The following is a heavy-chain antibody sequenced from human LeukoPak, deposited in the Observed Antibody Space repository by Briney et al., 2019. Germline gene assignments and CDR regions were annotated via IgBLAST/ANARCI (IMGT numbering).Heavy chain of an antibody. CDR1: GGSISSHY. Sequence: KPSETLSLTCTVSGGSISSHYWSWIRQSPGKGLEWIGYMYNSGSTSYNPSLKSRVTISLDTSKNQFSLKLSSVTAADTAVYYCARDRAYWYFDLWGRGTLVTVSS. J-gene: IGHJ2*01. CDR3: ARDRAYWYFDL. CDR2: MYNSGST. V-gene: IGHV4-59*11.